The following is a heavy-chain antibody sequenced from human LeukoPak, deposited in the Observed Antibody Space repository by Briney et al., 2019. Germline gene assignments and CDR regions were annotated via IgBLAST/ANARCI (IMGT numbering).Heavy chain of an antibody. Sequence: QSGGSLRLSCAASGFTFSSYAMHWVRQAPGKGLEWVAVISYDGSNKYYADSVKGRFTISRDNSKNTLYLQMNSLRAEDTAVYYCARDQPDYDFWSGQTYYYYYMDVWGKGTTVTVSS. CDR2: ISYDGSNK. D-gene: IGHD3-3*01. V-gene: IGHV3-30*04. CDR1: GFTFSSYA. CDR3: ARDQPDYDFWSGQTYYYYYMDV. J-gene: IGHJ6*03.